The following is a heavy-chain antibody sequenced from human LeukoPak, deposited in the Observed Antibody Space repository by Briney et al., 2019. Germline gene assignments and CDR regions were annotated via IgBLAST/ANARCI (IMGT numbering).Heavy chain of an antibody. J-gene: IGHJ4*02. Sequence: PGGSLRLSCAASGFTFSDYYMSWIRQAPGKGLKWLSYISSGGSGIYYADSVKGRFAISRDNAKNSLYLQMNSLRGEDTAVYYCARVGREEQWLPGHDYWGQGTLVTVSS. CDR1: GFTFSDYY. D-gene: IGHD6-19*01. V-gene: IGHV3-11*04. CDR2: ISSGGSGI. CDR3: ARVGREEQWLPGHDY.